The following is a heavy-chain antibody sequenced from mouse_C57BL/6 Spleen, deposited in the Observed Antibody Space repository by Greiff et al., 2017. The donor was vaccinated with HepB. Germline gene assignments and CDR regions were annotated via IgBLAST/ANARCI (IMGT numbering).Heavy chain of an antibody. Sequence: QVHVKQSGAELVKPGASVKISCKASGYAFSSYWMNWVKQRPGKGLEWIGQIYPGDGDTNYNGKFKGKATLTADKSSSTAYMQLSSLTSEDSAVYFCARAGSSFYWYFDVWGTGTTVTVSS. V-gene: IGHV1-80*01. CDR3: ARAGSSFYWYFDV. CDR1: GYAFSSYW. CDR2: IYPGDGDT. D-gene: IGHD1-1*01. J-gene: IGHJ1*03.